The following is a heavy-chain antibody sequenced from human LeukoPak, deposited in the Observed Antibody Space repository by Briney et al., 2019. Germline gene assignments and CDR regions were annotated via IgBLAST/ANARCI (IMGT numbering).Heavy chain of an antibody. D-gene: IGHD5-24*01. CDR2: IYPGDSDT. J-gene: IGHJ4*02. Sequence: GASLKISCKGSGYRFTSYWIGWVRQLPGKGLEWMGIIYPGDSDTRYSPSFQGQVTISADKSISTAYLQWSRLKASDTAMYYCARRGQMATIGRGIDYWDQGTLVTVSS. CDR3: ARRGQMATIGRGIDY. CDR1: GYRFTSYW. V-gene: IGHV5-51*01.